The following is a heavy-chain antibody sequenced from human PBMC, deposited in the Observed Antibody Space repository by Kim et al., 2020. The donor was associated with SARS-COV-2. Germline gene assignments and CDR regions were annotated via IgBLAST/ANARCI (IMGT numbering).Heavy chain of an antibody. CDR3: ARSPADVWSTEGFDH. J-gene: IGHJ4*02. D-gene: IGHD2-21*01. CDR1: GGSIRTFY. Sequence: SETLSLTCTVSGGSIRTFYWSWIRQSPGKGLEWLGYVYHSGRTNYNPSLKGRVTISVDMSESQFSLKMTSVTAADTAVYYCARSPADVWSTEGFDHWGQG. V-gene: IGHV4-4*09. CDR2: VYHSGRT.